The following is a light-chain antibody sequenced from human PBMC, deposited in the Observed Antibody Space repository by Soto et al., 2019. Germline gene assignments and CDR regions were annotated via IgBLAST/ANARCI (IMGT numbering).Light chain of an antibody. Sequence: VLTQSPDALSLSQGEKAPLSCRASQSVRSNLAWHQQNPGQAPRLLIYGASSRATGIPDRFSGSGSGTDFTLTISRLEPEDFAVYYCQQYGTSPITFGQGTRLAI. V-gene: IGKV3-20*01. CDR2: GAS. J-gene: IGKJ5*01. CDR3: QQYGTSPIT. CDR1: QSVRSN.